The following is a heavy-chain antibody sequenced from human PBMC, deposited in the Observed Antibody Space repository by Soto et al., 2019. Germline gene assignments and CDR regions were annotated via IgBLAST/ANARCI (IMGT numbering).Heavy chain of an antibody. D-gene: IGHD1-1*01. CDR1: GYTFTSYG. CDR2: ISAYNGNT. Sequence: QVQLVQSGAEVKKPGASVKVSCKASGYTFTSYGISWVRQASGQGLEWMGWISAYNGNTKYAQKPQGRVTMTTDTSTRKGYMELRSLRSDDTAVYYCARDEAYKWNDGGWFDPWGQGTLVTVSS. J-gene: IGHJ5*02. CDR3: ARDEAYKWNDGGWFDP. V-gene: IGHV1-18*01.